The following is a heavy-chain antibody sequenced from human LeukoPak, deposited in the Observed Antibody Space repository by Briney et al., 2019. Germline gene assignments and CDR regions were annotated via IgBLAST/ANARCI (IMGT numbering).Heavy chain of an antibody. CDR3: ARVPSGYYVDY. CDR1: GYSISSGYY. J-gene: IGHJ4*02. D-gene: IGHD3-3*01. CDR2: IYRSGST. V-gene: IGHV4-38-2*01. Sequence: PSETLSLTCAVSGYSISSGYYWGWIRQPPGKGLEWIGSIYRSGSTYYNPSLKSRVTISVDTSKNQFSLKLSSVTAADTAVYYCARVPSGYYVDYWGQGTLVTVSS.